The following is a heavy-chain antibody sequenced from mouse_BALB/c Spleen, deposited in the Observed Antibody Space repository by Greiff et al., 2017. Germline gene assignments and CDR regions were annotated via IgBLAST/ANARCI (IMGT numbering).Heavy chain of an antibody. D-gene: IGHD1-1*01. V-gene: IGHV5-6-5*01. CDR2: ISSGGST. Sequence: EVQLVESGGGLVKPGGSLKLSCAASGFTFSSYAMSWVRQTPEKRLEWVASISSGGSTYYPDSVKGRFTISRDNARNILYLQMSSLRSEDTAMYYCVKRGGYYGAIDNWGEGTSVTVSS. CDR3: VKRGGYYGAIDN. CDR1: GFTFSSYA. J-gene: IGHJ4*01.